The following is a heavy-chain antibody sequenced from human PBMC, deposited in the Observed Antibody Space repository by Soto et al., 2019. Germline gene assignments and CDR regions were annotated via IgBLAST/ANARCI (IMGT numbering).Heavy chain of an antibody. CDR3: AREVPAALNFDY. CDR2: ISYDGSNK. Sequence: GGSLRLSCAASGFTFSSYAMHWVRQAPGKGLEWVAVISYDGSNKYYADSVKGRFTISRDNSKNMLYLQMNSLRAEDTAVYYCAREVPAALNFDYWGQGTLVTVSS. CDR1: GFTFSSYA. D-gene: IGHD2-2*01. V-gene: IGHV3-30-3*01. J-gene: IGHJ4*02.